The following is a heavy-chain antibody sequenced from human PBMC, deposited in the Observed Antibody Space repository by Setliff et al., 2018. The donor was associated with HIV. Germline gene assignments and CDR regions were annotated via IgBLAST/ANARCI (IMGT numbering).Heavy chain of an antibody. J-gene: IGHJ5*02. CDR1: GFTFSSYM. CDR2: ISDSGGST. CDR3: ARDRELNWFDP. D-gene: IGHD3-10*01. Sequence: PGGSLRLSCAASGFTFSSYMMNWVRQAPGKGLEWVSGISDSGGSTYYADSVKGRFTISRDNSKNTVYLQMNSLRAEDTAVHYCARDRELNWFDPWGQGTLVTVSS. V-gene: IGHV3-23*01.